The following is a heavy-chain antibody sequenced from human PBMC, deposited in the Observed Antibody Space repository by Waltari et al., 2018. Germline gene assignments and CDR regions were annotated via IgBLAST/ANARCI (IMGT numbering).Heavy chain of an antibody. V-gene: IGHV3-30*18. Sequence: QVQLVQSGGGVVQPGRSLRLSCAASGFTFSSYGMHWVRQAPGKGLEWVAVIWYDGSNKYYADSVKGRFTISRDNSKNTLYLQMNSLRAEDTAMYYCAKEAPYYDSSGYMAFDIWGQGTMVTVSS. CDR2: IWYDGSNK. CDR1: GFTFSSYG. D-gene: IGHD3-22*01. CDR3: AKEAPYYDSSGYMAFDI. J-gene: IGHJ3*02.